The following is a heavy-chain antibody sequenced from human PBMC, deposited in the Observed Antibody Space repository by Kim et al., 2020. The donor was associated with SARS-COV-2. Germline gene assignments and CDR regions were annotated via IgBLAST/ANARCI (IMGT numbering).Heavy chain of an antibody. CDR3: ASPRGYCSSTSCLYYFDY. CDR2: IIPIFGTA. V-gene: IGHV1-69*13. D-gene: IGHD2-2*01. Sequence: SVKVSCKASGGTFSSYAISWVRQAPGQGLEWMGGIIPIFGTANYAQKFQGRVTITADESTSTAYMELSSLRSEDTAVYYCASPRGYCSSTSCLYYFDYWGQGTLVTVSS. J-gene: IGHJ4*02. CDR1: GGTFSSYA.